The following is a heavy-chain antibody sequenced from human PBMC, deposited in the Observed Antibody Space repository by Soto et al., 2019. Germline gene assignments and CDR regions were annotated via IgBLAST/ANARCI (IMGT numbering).Heavy chain of an antibody. V-gene: IGHV4-31*03. Sequence: QVQLQESGPGLVKPSQTLSLTCTVSGGSISSGGYYWSWIRQHPGKGLEWIGYIYYSGSTYYNPSHKSRVTISVDTSKNQFSLKLSSVAAADTAVYYCARVKGIVVVVAAKVYYYYYMDVWGKGTTVTVSS. CDR3: ARVKGIVVVVAAKVYYYYYMDV. D-gene: IGHD2-15*01. CDR2: IYYSGST. CDR1: GGSISSGGYY. J-gene: IGHJ6*03.